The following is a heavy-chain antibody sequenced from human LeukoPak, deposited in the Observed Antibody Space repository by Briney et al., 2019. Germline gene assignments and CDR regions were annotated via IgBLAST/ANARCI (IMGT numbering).Heavy chain of an antibody. Sequence: PGGSLRLSCAASGFTVRGNYMSWVRQAPGKGLEWVSVIYSGDNTYYADSVRGRFTISRDNSKNTLYLQTNSLRAEDTAVYYCARSDGDYADYWGQGTLVTVSS. CDR3: ARSDGDYADY. V-gene: IGHV3-53*01. CDR1: GFTVRGNY. CDR2: IYSGDNT. J-gene: IGHJ4*02. D-gene: IGHD4-17*01.